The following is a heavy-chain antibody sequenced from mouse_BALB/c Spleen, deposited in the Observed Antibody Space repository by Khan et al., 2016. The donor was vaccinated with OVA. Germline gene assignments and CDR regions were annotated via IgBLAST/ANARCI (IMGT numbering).Heavy chain of an antibody. CDR3: ACIRFYDRYSVFDY. J-gene: IGHJ2*01. Sequence: EVRLQESGPGLVKPSQSLSLTCTVTAYSITSDYAWTWIRQFPGNKLAWMGYISYSGSTSYNPSLKSRISITRDTSKNQFFLQLISVTTEDTATYYCACIRFYDRYSVFDYWGQGTTLTVSS. D-gene: IGHD2-14*01. CDR2: ISYSGST. CDR1: AYSITSDYA. V-gene: IGHV3-2*02.